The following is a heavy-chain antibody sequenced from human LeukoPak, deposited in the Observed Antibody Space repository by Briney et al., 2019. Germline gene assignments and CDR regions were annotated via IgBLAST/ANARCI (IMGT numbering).Heavy chain of an antibody. CDR1: GFSLSDSF. V-gene: IGHV3-11*01. CDR3: AKGSLAVPTTPFDF. J-gene: IGHJ4*02. CDR2: ISSRGTII. Sequence: GGSLRLSCTASGFSLSDSFMSWIRQAPGKGLEWISYISSRGTIIHYADSVKGRFTISRDNAKDSLYLQMNSLRVEDTAVFYCAKGSLAVPTTPFDFWGQGTLVTVSS. D-gene: IGHD1-26*01.